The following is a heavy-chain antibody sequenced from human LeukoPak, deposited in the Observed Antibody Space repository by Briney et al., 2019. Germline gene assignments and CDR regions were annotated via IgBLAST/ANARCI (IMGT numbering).Heavy chain of an antibody. CDR3: ARDSRRYCSGGSCYRFDP. V-gene: IGHV3-33*01. CDR1: GFTFSSYG. Sequence: GGSLRLSCAASGFTFSSYGMHWVRQAPGKGLEWVAVIWYDGSNKYYADSVKGRFTISRDNSKNTLYLQMNSLRAEDTAVYYCARDSRRYCSGGSCYRFDPWGQGTLVTVSS. J-gene: IGHJ5*02. D-gene: IGHD2-15*01. CDR2: IWYDGSNK.